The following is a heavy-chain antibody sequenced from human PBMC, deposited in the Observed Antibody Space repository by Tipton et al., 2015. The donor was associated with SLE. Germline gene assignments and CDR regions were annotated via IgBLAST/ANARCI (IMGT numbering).Heavy chain of an antibody. CDR1: GDSISSGGYS. D-gene: IGHD6-13*01. V-gene: IGHV4-31*03. Sequence: TLSLTCTVSGDSISSGGYSWGWIRQHPGKGLEWIGYMFNSGTYYNTSLDSRATISVDMSKNQFSLNLRSVTAADTAVYFCARTRQQLDGDYYYYMDVWGKGTTVIVSS. CDR2: MFNSGT. J-gene: IGHJ6*03. CDR3: ARTRQQLDGDYYYYMDV.